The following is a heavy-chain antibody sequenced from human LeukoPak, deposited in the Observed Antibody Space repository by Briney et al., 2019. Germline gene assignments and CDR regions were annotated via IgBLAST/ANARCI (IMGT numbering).Heavy chain of an antibody. V-gene: IGHV4-59*01. J-gene: IGHJ6*02. CDR1: GGSISSYY. CDR3: ARDYGGNSYYYYYYGMDV. Sequence: KSSEALSLTCTVSGGSISSYYWSWIRQPPGKGLEWIGYIYTSGSTNYNPSLKSRVTISVDTSKNQFSLKLSSVTAADTAVYYCARDYGGNSYYYYYYGMDVWGQGTTVTVSS. D-gene: IGHD4-23*01. CDR2: IYTSGST.